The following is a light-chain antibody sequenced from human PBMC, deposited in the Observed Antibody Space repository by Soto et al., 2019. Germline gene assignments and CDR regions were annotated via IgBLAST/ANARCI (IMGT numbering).Light chain of an antibody. Sequence: QSVLTQPASVSGSPGQSITISCTGSISDIGTYNLVSWFQQHPGKAPKLIVYEGNKRPSGVSNRFSGSKSGNTASLTISGLQAEDEADYYCCSYESTNTLVLGGGTQLTVL. J-gene: IGLJ2*01. V-gene: IGLV2-23*01. CDR2: EGN. CDR1: ISDIGTYNL. CDR3: CSYESTNTLV.